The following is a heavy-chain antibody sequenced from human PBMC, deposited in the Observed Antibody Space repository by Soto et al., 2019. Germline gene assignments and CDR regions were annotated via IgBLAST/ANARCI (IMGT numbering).Heavy chain of an antibody. V-gene: IGHV4-30-4*01. Sequence: SETLSLTCSVSGSYITSGDYHWTWIRQAPGKGLEWIGYLSHSETTYYSPALKNRIIISSDFSMNQFSLRLNSVTAADTAVYFCAGFGVGDRDDKWGQGTLVTVSS. CDR1: GSYITSGDYH. CDR2: LSHSETT. D-gene: IGHD2-8*01. CDR3: AGFGVGDRDDK. J-gene: IGHJ4*02.